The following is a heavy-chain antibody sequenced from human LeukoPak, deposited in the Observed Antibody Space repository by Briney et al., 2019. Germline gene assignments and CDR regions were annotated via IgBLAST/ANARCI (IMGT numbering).Heavy chain of an antibody. Sequence: SETLSLTCTVSGDSTSSSSYYWGWIRQPPGKELEWIGEINHSGSTNYNPSLKSRVTISVDTSKNQFSLKLSSVTAADTAVYYCARGTLVVVVAATAYYYYYMDVWGKGTTVTVSS. V-gene: IGHV4-39*07. CDR2: INHSGST. J-gene: IGHJ6*03. D-gene: IGHD2-15*01. CDR3: ARGTLVVVVAATAYYYYYMDV. CDR1: GDSTSSSSYY.